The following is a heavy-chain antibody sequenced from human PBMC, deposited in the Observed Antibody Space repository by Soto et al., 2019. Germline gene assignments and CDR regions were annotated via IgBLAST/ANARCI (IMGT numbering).Heavy chain of an antibody. J-gene: IGHJ2*01. V-gene: IGHV4-4*02. CDR3: GRHGPNGGSSVDR. Sequence: QVQLQESGPGLVKPSGTLSLTCAVSGGSMSSNNWWSWVRQSPGKGLEWIGEIYHSGSTNYNPSLKSRVTISVDKSKNQFSLNLSSVTAADTAVYYCGRHGPNGGSSVDRWGRGTLVTVSS. CDR1: GGSMSSNNW. D-gene: IGHD7-27*01. CDR2: IYHSGST.